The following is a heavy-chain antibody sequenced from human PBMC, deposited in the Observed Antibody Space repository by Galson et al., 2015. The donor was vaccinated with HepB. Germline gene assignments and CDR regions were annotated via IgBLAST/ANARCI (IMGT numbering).Heavy chain of an antibody. D-gene: IGHD2-2*01. CDR2: INPNSGGT. V-gene: IGHV1-2*02. Sequence: SVKVSCKATGYTFTGYYIHWVRQAPGQGLEWMGWINPNSGGTNYAQKFQGRVTMTRDTSISTAYMELSRLRSDDTAVYYCARGSHQLLSDDAFDIWGQGTMVTVSS. J-gene: IGHJ3*02. CDR1: GYTFTGYY. CDR3: ARGSHQLLSDDAFDI.